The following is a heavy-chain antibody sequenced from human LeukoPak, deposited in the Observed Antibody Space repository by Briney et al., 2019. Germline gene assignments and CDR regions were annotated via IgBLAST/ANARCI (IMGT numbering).Heavy chain of an antibody. CDR3: ARGDYYSYFHMDV. CDR1: GGSISSAGYY. Sequence: SETLSLTCNVSGGSISSAGYYWSWIRQPPGKGLEWIGYIYHSGTTYYNPSLKSRVTISLDRSKSQFSLNLSSVTAADTAVYYCARGDYYSYFHMDVWGKGTTVTVSS. CDR2: IYHSGTT. V-gene: IGHV4-30-2*01. J-gene: IGHJ6*04.